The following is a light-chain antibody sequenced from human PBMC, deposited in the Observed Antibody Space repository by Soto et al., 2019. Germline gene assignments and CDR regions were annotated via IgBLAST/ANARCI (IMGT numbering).Light chain of an antibody. J-gene: IGKJ1*01. CDR1: QSVSNNY. V-gene: IGKV3-20*01. CDR2: GAS. Sequence: LAMSAATESLSPGERAALCCRASQSVSNNYLAWYQQKPGQAPRLLIYGASNRATGIPDRFSGSGSGTDFALTFSRLEPEDIAVYYAQQYGSSSPFGEGTKVDIK. CDR3: QQYGSSSP.